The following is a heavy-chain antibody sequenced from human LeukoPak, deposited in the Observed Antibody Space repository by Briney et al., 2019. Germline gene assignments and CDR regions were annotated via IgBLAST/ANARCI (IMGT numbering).Heavy chain of an antibody. CDR1: GFTFSSYS. J-gene: IGHJ3*02. CDR3: ARDYDILTGYPDAFDI. CDR2: VSSSSSYI. D-gene: IGHD3-9*01. Sequence: GGSLRLSCAASGFTFSSYSMNWVRQAPGKGLEWVSSVSSSSSYIYYADSVKGRFTISRDNAKNSLYLQMNSLRAEDTAVYYCARDYDILTGYPDAFDIWGQGTMVTVSS. V-gene: IGHV3-21*01.